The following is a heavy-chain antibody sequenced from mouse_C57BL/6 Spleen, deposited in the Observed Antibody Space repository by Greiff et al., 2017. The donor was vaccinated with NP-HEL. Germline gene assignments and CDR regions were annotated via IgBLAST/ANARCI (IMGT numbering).Heavy chain of an antibody. CDR2: ISSGSSTI. V-gene: IGHV5-17*01. J-gene: IGHJ4*01. Sequence: EVQLVEPGGGLVKPGGSLKLSCAASGFTFSDYGMHWVRQAPEQGLEWVAYISSGSSTIYYVDTVKGRFTISRDNAKNTLFLQMTSLRSEDTAMYYCARMVPYYAMDYWGQGTSVTVSS. D-gene: IGHD1-1*02. CDR3: ARMVPYYAMDY. CDR1: GFTFSDYG.